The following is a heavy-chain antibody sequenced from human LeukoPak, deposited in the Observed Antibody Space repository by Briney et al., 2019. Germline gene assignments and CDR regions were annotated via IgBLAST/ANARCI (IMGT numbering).Heavy chain of an antibody. Sequence: SVKVSCKASGGAFSSYAISWVRQAPGQGLEWMGRIIPILGIANYAQKFQGRVTITGDKSTSTAYMELSSLRSEDTAVYYCARQAHRWMVRGAFDYWGQGTLVTVSS. CDR1: GGAFSSYA. CDR3: ARQAHRWMVRGAFDY. D-gene: IGHD3-10*01. CDR2: IIPILGIA. V-gene: IGHV1-69*04. J-gene: IGHJ4*02.